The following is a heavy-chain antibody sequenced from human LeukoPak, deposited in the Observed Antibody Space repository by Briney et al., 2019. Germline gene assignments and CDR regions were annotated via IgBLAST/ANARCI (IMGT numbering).Heavy chain of an antibody. CDR2: IYTSGIT. CDR1: GGSISSGSYY. V-gene: IGHV4-61*02. Sequence: SETLSLXCTVSGGSISSGSYYWSWIRQPAGKGLEWIGRIYTSGITNYNPSLKSRVTISVDTSKNQFSLKLSSVTAADTAVYYCARDILRSQAFDIWGQGTMVTVSS. J-gene: IGHJ3*02. CDR3: ARDILRSQAFDI.